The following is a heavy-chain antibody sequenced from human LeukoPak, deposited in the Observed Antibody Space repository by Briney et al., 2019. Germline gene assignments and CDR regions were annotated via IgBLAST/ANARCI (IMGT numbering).Heavy chain of an antibody. CDR2: ISYDGSSK. CDR1: GFTVSSNS. V-gene: IGHV3-30*04. Sequence: GGSLRLSCTVSGFTVSSNSMSWVRQAPGKGLEWVAVISYDGSSKYYADSVKGRFTISRDNSKNTLYLQMNSLRAEDTAVYYCAKDASEQWLVDWYFDLWGRGTLVTVSS. D-gene: IGHD6-19*01. J-gene: IGHJ2*01. CDR3: AKDASEQWLVDWYFDL.